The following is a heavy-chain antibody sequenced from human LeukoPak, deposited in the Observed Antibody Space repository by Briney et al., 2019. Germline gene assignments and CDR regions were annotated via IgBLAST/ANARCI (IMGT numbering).Heavy chain of an antibody. CDR2: ISAYNGNT. CDR3: ARVFTVTINWFDP. CDR1: GYTFTSYG. D-gene: IGHD4-17*01. V-gene: IGHV1-18*01. J-gene: IGHJ5*02. Sequence: ASVKVSCKASGYTFTSYGISWVRQAPGQGLEWMGWISAYNGNTNYAQKLQGRVTMTTDTSTSTAYMELSRLRSDDTAVYYCARVFTVTINWFDPWGQGTLVTVSS.